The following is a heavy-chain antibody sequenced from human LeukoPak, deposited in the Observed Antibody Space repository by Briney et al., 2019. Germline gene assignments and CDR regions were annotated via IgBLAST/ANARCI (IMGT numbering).Heavy chain of an antibody. CDR2: IDPSDSYT. D-gene: IGHD6-6*01. CDR1: GYSFTSYW. V-gene: IGHV5-10-1*01. CDR3: ARSITARLDY. J-gene: IGHJ4*02. Sequence: GESLRTSCKGSGYSFTSYWITWVRQMPGKGLEWMGRIDPSDSYTNNSPSFQGHVTLSADKSISTVYLQWSSLKASDTAMYYCARSITARLDYWGQGTLVTVSS.